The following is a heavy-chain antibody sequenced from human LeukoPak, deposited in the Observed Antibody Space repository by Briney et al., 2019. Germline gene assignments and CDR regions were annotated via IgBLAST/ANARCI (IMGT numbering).Heavy chain of an antibody. Sequence: QPGGSLRLSCAASGFTFSSYGMHWVRQAPGKGLEWVAFIRYDGSNKYYADSVKGRFTISRDNSKNTLYLQMNSLRAEDTAVYYCAKDAPVRIAAAGPNFDYWGQGTLVTVSS. V-gene: IGHV3-30*02. D-gene: IGHD6-13*01. CDR1: GFTFSSYG. J-gene: IGHJ4*02. CDR2: IRYDGSNK. CDR3: AKDAPVRIAAAGPNFDY.